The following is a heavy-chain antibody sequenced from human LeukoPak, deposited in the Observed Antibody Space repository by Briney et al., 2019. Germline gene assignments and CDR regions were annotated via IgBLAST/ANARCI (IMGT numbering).Heavy chain of an antibody. CDR3: AREGGSVVVPAEGMDV. CDR1: GSTFRSYS. V-gene: IGHV3-21*01. J-gene: IGHJ6*02. CDR2: ISSSSSYI. Sequence: GGSLGLSCEAPGSTFRSYSMNWFGQPPGKGLNWVSSISSSSSYIYYADSVKGRFTISRDNAKNSLYLQMNSLRAEDTAVYYCAREGGSVVVPAEGMDVWGQGTTVTVFS. D-gene: IGHD2-2*01.